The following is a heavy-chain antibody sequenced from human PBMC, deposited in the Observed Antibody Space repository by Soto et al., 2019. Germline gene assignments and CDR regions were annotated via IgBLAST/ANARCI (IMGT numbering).Heavy chain of an antibody. CDR3: ARGARYGVITPDY. CDR2: INPNSGRR. V-gene: IGHV1-2*02. D-gene: IGHD3-22*01. J-gene: IGHJ4*02. CDR1: GYTFTGYY. Sequence: VSVKVSCKGSGYTFTGYYMHWVRQAPGQGLEGMGWINPNSGRRNYAQKFQGRVTMTRDTSISTAYMEPSRLRSDDTAVYYCARGARYGVITPDYWGQGTQVTVSS.